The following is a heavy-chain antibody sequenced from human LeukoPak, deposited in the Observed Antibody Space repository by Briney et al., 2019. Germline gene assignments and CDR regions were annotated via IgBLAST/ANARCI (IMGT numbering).Heavy chain of an antibody. CDR3: AKESAYQLLWVDY. J-gene: IGHJ4*02. D-gene: IGHD2-2*01. CDR2: ISGSGGST. CDR1: GFTFSSYA. V-gene: IGHV3-23*01. Sequence: GGSKRLSCAASGFTFSSYAMGWIRQAPGKGLEWVSAISGSGGSTYYADSVKGRFTISRDNSKNTLYLQMNSLRAEDTAVYYCAKESAYQLLWVDYWGQGTLVTVSS.